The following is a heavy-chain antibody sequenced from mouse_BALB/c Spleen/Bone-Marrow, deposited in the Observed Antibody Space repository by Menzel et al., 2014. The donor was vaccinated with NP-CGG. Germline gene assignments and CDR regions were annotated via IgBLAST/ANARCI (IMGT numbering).Heavy chain of an antibody. CDR3: AREARTGAWFAY. Sequence: VKLVESGAELARPGASVMMSCKTSGYTLTSYTMQWIRQRPGQGLEWIGYIVPSGDYTNYNQKFKDRATLTADKSSNTAYMQLSSLTSEDFAVYYCAREARTGAWFAYWGQGTLVTVSA. V-gene: IGHV1-4*01. CDR2: IVPSGDYT. D-gene: IGHD4-1*01. CDR1: GYTLTSYT. J-gene: IGHJ3*01.